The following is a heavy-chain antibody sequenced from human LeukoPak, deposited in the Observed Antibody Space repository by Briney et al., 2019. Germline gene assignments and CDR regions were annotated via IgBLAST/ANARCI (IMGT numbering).Heavy chain of an antibody. CDR3: ARVVVVPAAAHYYYYMDV. J-gene: IGHJ6*03. CDR2: INPNSGGT. CDR1: GYTFTGYY. V-gene: IGHV1-2*06. Sequence: ASVKVSCKASGYTFTGYYMHWVRQAPGQGLEWMGRINPNSGGTNYPQKFQGRVTMTRDTSISTAYMELSRLRSDDTAVYYCARVVVVPAAAHYYYYMDVWGKGTTVTVSS. D-gene: IGHD2-2*01.